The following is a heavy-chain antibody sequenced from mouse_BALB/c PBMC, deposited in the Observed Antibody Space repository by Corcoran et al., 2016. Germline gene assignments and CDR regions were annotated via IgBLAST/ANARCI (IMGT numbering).Heavy chain of an antibody. Sequence: EVQLKQSGTELVKPGASVKISCNTSGYTFTEYTMHWVKQSHGESLEWIGGINPNNGGTRYNQKFNGKATLTVDKSSSTAYMELRSLTSEDSAVYYCAREGYGYDVAYWGQGTLVTVS. V-gene: IGHV1-18*01. D-gene: IGHD2-2*01. CDR2: INPNNGGT. J-gene: IGHJ3*01. CDR1: GYTFTEYT. CDR3: AREGYGYDVAY.